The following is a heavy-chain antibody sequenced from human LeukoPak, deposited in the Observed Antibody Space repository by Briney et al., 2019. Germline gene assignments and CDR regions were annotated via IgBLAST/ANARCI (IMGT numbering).Heavy chain of an antibody. CDR2: VHPSGHT. CDR1: GGSINNYY. V-gene: IGHV4-4*07. Sequence: SETLSLTCTVSGGSINNYYWSWIRQSAGRGLQWLGRVHPSGHTNYNPSLSSRVTMSVDTSQNHFSLRLSSVTAADTGVYYCARDRRLAPLNSGSPPTEKYGMDVWGQGTTVTVSS. J-gene: IGHJ6*02. D-gene: IGHD3-10*01. CDR3: ARDRRLAPLNSGSPPTEKYGMDV.